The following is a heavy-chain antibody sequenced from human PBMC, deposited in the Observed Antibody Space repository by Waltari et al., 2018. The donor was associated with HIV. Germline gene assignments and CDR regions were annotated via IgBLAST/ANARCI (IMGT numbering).Heavy chain of an antibody. CDR1: GFRFNDYS. D-gene: IGHD3-22*01. V-gene: IGHV3-9*01. CDR3: VQGPHFASSYYDNGGYFEP. J-gene: IGHJ4*02. CDR2: INWSRRHI. Sequence: EVHLVESGGGWVQPGRSLRLSCAGSGFRFNDYSMCWVRHAPGKGLGWVAGINWSRRHIDNADPVRGGFTISRENTKNFLYLEMSGLGVDNTAFYCCVQGPHFASSYYDNGGYFEPWGQGTLVTVSS.